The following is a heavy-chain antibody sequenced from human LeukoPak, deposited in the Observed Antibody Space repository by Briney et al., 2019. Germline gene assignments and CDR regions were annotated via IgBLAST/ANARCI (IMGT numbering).Heavy chain of an antibody. CDR3: ARELKGYCSGGSCYPFDY. CDR1: GFTFSSYS. CDR2: ISSSSSTI. J-gene: IGHJ4*02. V-gene: IGHV3-48*04. D-gene: IGHD2-15*01. Sequence: PGGSLRLSCAASGFTFSSYSMNRVRQAPGKGLEWVSYISSSSSTIYYADSVKGRFTISRDNAKNSLYLQMNSLRAEDTAVYYCARELKGYCSGGSCYPFDYWGQGTLVTVSS.